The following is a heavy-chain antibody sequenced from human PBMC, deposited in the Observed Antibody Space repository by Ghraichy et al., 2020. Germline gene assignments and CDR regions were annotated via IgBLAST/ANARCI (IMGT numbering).Heavy chain of an antibody. CDR1: GGSFSGYY. J-gene: IGHJ5*02. Sequence: SETLSLTCAVYGGSFSGYYWSWIRQPPGKGLEWIGEINHSGSTNYNPSLKSRVTISVDTSKNQFSLKLSSVTAADTAVYYCARFGLEYSSSSFGKLYWFDPWGQGTLVTVSS. CDR2: INHSGST. V-gene: IGHV4-34*01. D-gene: IGHD6-6*01. CDR3: ARFGLEYSSSSFGKLYWFDP.